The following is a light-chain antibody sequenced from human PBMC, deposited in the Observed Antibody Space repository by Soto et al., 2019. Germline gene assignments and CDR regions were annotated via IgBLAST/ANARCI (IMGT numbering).Light chain of an antibody. CDR2: AAS. CDR1: QSVAGSS. CDR3: QHYNSYSEA. Sequence: EIMLTQSPGTLSLSPGDRATLSCRASQSVAGSSLAWYQQKPAQAPRLLIYAASNRATGIPARFSGSGSGTDFSLIISSLQPDDFATYYCQHYNSYSEAFGQGTKVELK. V-gene: IGKV3-20*01. J-gene: IGKJ1*01.